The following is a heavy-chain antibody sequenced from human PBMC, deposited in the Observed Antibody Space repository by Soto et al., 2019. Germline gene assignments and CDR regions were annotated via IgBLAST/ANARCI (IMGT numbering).Heavy chain of an antibody. J-gene: IGHJ3*02. CDR3: ASTPRYCSGGSCPGAFDI. CDR2: ISSSSSTI. D-gene: IGHD2-15*01. Sequence: GGSLRLSCAASGFTFSSYSMNWVRQAPGKGLEWVSYISSSSSTIYYADSVKGRFTISRDNAKNSLYLQMNSLRAEDTAVYYCASTPRYCSGGSCPGAFDIWGQGTMVTVSS. V-gene: IGHV3-48*01. CDR1: GFTFSSYS.